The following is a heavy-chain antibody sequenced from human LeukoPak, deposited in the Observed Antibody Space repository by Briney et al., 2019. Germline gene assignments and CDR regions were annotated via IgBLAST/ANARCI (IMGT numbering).Heavy chain of an antibody. Sequence: GGSLRLSCAASGFTFSSYAMSWVRQAPGKGLEWVSAISGSGGSTYYADSVKGRFTVSRDNSKNTVYLQMNSLRAEDTAVYYCAKAPWGTVAGTLDYRGQGTLVTVSS. D-gene: IGHD6-19*01. CDR2: ISGSGGST. CDR1: GFTFSSYA. CDR3: AKAPWGTVAGTLDY. J-gene: IGHJ4*02. V-gene: IGHV3-23*01.